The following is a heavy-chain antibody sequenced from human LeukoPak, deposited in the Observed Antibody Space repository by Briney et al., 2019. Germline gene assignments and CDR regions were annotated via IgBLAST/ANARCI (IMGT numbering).Heavy chain of an antibody. Sequence: SETLSLTCTVSGGSISSYYWSWIRQPPGKGLEWIGYIYYSGSTNYNPSLKGRVTISVDTSKNQFSLKLSSVTAADTAVYYCARGPPYYYGSGSTDAFDIWGQGTMVTVSS. J-gene: IGHJ3*02. V-gene: IGHV4-59*01. CDR2: IYYSGST. CDR3: ARGPPYYYGSGSTDAFDI. CDR1: GGSISSYY. D-gene: IGHD3-10*01.